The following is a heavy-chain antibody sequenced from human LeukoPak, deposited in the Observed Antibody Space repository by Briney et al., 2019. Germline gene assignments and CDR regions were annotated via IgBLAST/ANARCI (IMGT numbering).Heavy chain of an antibody. CDR3: ARSYGHSIDY. J-gene: IGHJ4*02. D-gene: IGHD3-10*01. Sequence: GGALRLSCAASGLTFRNFWMCWVRQAPGKGLEWVATIKQDGSGQYYVDSVKGRFTISRDNAQNSLYLQMNNLRAEDTAVYYCARSYGHSIDYWGQGTLVTVSS. CDR2: IKQDGSGQ. V-gene: IGHV3-7*01. CDR1: GLTFRNFW.